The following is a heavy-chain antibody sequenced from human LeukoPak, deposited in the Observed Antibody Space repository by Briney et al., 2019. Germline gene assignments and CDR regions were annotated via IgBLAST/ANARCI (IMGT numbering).Heavy chain of an antibody. CDR3: ARDWGTVEMATIGWYFDL. J-gene: IGHJ2*01. D-gene: IGHD5-24*01. Sequence: GGSLRLSCAASGFTFSSYWMAWVRQAPGKGLEWVADINYDGSDKYYGDSVKGGFTISRDKAQNSLYLQMNSLRAEDTAVYYCARDWGTVEMATIGWYFDLWGRGTLVTVSS. CDR2: INYDGSDK. V-gene: IGHV3-7*05. CDR1: GFTFSSYW.